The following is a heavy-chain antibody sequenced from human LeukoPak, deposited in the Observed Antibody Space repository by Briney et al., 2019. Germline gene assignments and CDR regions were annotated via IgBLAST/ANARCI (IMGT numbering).Heavy chain of an antibody. V-gene: IGHV1-18*01. CDR3: AASGDFWSGNYYCYGMDV. CDR2: ISAYNGNT. J-gene: IGHJ6*02. CDR1: GYTFTSYG. Sequence: ASVKVSCKASGYTFTSYGISWVRQAPGQGLEWMGWISAYNGNTNYAQKLQGRVTMTTDTSTSTAYMELSSLRSEDTAVYYCAASGDFWSGNYYCYGMDVWGQGTTVTVSS. D-gene: IGHD3-3*01.